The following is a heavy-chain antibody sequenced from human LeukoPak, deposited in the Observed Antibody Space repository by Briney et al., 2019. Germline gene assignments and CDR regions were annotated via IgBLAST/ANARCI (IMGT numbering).Heavy chain of an antibody. J-gene: IGHJ3*02. V-gene: IGHV3-21*01. CDR3: ARDQFYYDSSGYYLDAFDI. CDR2: ISSSTSYI. Sequence: GGSLRLSCAASGFTFSSYWMTWVRQAPGKGLEWVSSISSSTSYIYYADSVKGRFTISRDDAKNSLYLQMNSLRAEDTAVYYCARDQFYYDSSGYYLDAFDIWGQGTMVTVSS. D-gene: IGHD3-22*01. CDR1: GFTFSSYW.